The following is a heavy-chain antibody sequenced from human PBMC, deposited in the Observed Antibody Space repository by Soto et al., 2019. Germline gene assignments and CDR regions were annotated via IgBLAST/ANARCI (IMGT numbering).Heavy chain of an antibody. CDR1: GGSISSYY. J-gene: IGHJ4*02. CDR2: IYYSGST. V-gene: IGHV4-59*08. CDR3: ARHTAAAGTYDY. Sequence: PSETLSLTCTGSGGSISSYYWSWIRQPPGKGLEWIGYIYYSGSTNYNPSLKSRVTISVDTSKNQFSLKLSSVTAADTAVYYCARHTAAAGTYDYWGQGTLVTVSS. D-gene: IGHD6-13*01.